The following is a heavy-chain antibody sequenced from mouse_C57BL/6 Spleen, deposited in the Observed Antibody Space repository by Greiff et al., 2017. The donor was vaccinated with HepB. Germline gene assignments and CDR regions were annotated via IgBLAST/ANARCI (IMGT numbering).Heavy chain of an antibody. J-gene: IGHJ2*01. CDR1: GYTFTSYW. CDR3: ARGPYYYGSSLYYFDY. V-gene: IGHV1-69*01. Sequence: QVQLQQPGAELVMPGASVKLSCKASGYTFTSYWMHWVKQRPGQGLEWIGEIDPSDSYTNYNQKFKGKSTLTVDKSSSTASMQLSSLTSEDSAVYYCARGPYYYGSSLYYFDYWGQGTTLTVSS. CDR2: IDPSDSYT. D-gene: IGHD1-1*01.